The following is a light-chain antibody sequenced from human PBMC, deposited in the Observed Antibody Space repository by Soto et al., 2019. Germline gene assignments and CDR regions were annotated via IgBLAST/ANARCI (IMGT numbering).Light chain of an antibody. Sequence: LTQSPATLSLSPGERATLSCRASQSVGGSYVGWYQQKPGQGPRLLIYGAYSRATGIPDRFSGSGSGTDFVLTISRLEPEDFAVYYCQLFGSSLTFGQGTKVDIK. V-gene: IGKV3-20*01. CDR1: QSVGGSY. J-gene: IGKJ1*01. CDR3: QLFGSSLT. CDR2: GAY.